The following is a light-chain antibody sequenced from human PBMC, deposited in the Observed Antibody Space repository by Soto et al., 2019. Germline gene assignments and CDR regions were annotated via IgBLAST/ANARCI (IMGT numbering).Light chain of an antibody. CDR1: RSVSSSY. J-gene: IGKJ4*01. V-gene: IGKV3D-7*01. Sequence: EIVMTQSPATLSLSPGERATLSCRASRSVSSSYLSWYQQKPGQAPRLLIYGASTRATGIPARFSGSGSGTDFTLTISSLQPEDFAVYYCQQDYNLFTFGGGTKVDIK. CDR3: QQDYNLFT. CDR2: GAS.